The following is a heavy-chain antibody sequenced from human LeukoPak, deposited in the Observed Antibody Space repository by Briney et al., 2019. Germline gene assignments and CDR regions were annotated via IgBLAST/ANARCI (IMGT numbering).Heavy chain of an antibody. CDR1: GGSISSYY. D-gene: IGHD2-15*01. J-gene: IGHJ6*03. Sequence: SETLSLTCTVSGGSISSYYWSWIRQPAGKGLEWIGGIYTSGSTNYNPSLESRVTMSVDTSKNQFSLKLSSVTAADTAVYYCARAPVVNYYYYYMDVWGKGTTVTVSS. V-gene: IGHV4-4*07. CDR2: IYTSGST. CDR3: ARAPVVNYYYYYMDV.